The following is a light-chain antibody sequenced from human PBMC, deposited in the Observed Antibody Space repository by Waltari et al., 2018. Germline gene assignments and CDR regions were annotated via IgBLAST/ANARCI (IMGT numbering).Light chain of an antibody. V-gene: IGLV1-44*01. CDR2: NDN. CDR1: TPNIGGNS. Sequence: QSVLTQPPSVSGTPGQRATISCSGTTPNIGGNSVNWYQQLPGKAPKLLIYNDNQGPSGVPDRFSASKSGTSAALAITGLQSEDEADYYCAVWDDSLGGVFGGGTKLTVL. J-gene: IGLJ3*02. CDR3: AVWDDSLGGV.